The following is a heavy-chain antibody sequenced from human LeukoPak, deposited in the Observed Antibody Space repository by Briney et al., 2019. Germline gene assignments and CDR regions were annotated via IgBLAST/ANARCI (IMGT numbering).Heavy chain of an antibody. V-gene: IGHV4-34*01. CDR1: GASFSGYY. J-gene: IGHJ4*02. Sequence: SETLSLTCAVYGASFSGYYWSWIRQPPGKGMEWNGEINHSGSTNYHPSLKSRVTISVATSKNQFSLKLSSVTAAETAVYYCARANSSGWYRGLLDYWGQGTLVTVSS. D-gene: IGHD6-19*01. CDR2: INHSGST. CDR3: ARANSSGWYRGLLDY.